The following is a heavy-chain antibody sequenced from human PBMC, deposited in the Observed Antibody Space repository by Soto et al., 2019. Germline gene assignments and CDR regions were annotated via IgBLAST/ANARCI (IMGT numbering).Heavy chain of an antibody. CDR2: MNPNSGNT. CDR1: GYTFTSYD. Sequence: GASVKVSCKASGYTFTSYDINWVRQATGQGLEWMGWMNPNSGNTGYAQKFQGRVTMTRNTSISTAYMELSSLRSEDTAVYYCARVGDNSWYSSSSGFYFDYWGQGTLVTVSS. J-gene: IGHJ4*02. CDR3: ARVGDNSWYSSSSGFYFDY. D-gene: IGHD6-6*01. V-gene: IGHV1-8*01.